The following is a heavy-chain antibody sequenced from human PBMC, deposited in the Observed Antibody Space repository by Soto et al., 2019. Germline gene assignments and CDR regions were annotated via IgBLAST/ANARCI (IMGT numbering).Heavy chain of an antibody. D-gene: IGHD3-9*01. V-gene: IGHV3-49*04. CDR3: TKSWDDILTGYFYYGMDV. CDR1: GFTFGDYA. J-gene: IGHJ6*02. Sequence: SLRLSCTASGFTFGDYAMSWVRQAPGKGLEWVGFIRSKAYGGTTEYAASVKGRFTISRDDSKSIAYLQMNSLKTEDTAVYYCTKSWDDILTGYFYYGMDVWVQGTTVTVSS. CDR2: IRSKAYGGTT.